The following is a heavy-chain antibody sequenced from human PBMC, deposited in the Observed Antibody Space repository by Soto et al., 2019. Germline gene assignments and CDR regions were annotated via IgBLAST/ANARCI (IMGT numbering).Heavy chain of an antibody. CDR2: IYYSGST. D-gene: IGHD6-6*01. J-gene: IGHJ4*02. CDR3: ARELSIGYYFDY. V-gene: IGHV4-31*03. Sequence: SETLSLTCTVSGGSISSGGYYWSWIRQHPGKGLEWIGYIYYSGSTYYNPSLKSRVNISVDTSKNQFSLKLSSVTAADTAVYYCARELSIGYYFDYWGQGTLVTVSS. CDR1: GGSISSGGYY.